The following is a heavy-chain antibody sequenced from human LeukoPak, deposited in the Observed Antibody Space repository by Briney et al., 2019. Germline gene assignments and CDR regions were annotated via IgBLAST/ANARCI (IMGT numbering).Heavy chain of an antibody. CDR3: ARWGSGTYNAYDHYGMDV. Sequence: PGGSLRLSCAASGFTLSGYGMHWVRQAPGKGLEWVAVIYYDGNNKYYADSVKGRFTISRDNPKNTLYLQMNSLRAEDTAVYYCARWGSGTYNAYDHYGMDVWGQGTTVTVSS. CDR2: IYYDGNNK. J-gene: IGHJ6*02. CDR1: GFTLSGYG. V-gene: IGHV3-33*01. D-gene: IGHD3-10*01.